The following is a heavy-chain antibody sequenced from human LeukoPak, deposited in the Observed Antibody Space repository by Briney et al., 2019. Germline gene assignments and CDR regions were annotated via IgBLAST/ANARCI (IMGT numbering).Heavy chain of an antibody. CDR3: ATSSKSVGAYHY. J-gene: IGHJ4*02. CDR2: IDPEDDET. CDR1: GYTFTELS. Sequence: ASVKVSCKVSGYTFTELSMHWVRQAPGKGLEWMGGIDPEDDETIYAQKFQGRVTMTEDTSTDTAHMELSSLRSEDTAVYYCATSSKSVGAYHYWGQGTLVTVSS. V-gene: IGHV1-24*01. D-gene: IGHD1-26*01.